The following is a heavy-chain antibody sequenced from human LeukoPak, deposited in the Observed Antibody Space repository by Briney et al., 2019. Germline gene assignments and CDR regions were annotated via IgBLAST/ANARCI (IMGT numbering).Heavy chain of an antibody. CDR3: ARYGGSGTYFFDY. CDR2: IYSSGST. CDR1: GGSISSYY. J-gene: IGHJ4*02. D-gene: IGHD3-10*01. Sequence: PSETLSLACTVSGGSISSYYWSWIRQPPGKGLEWIGYIYSSGSTNYNPSLKTRVTISVDTSKNQFSLKLSSVTAADTAVYYCARYGGSGTYFFDYWGQGTLVTVSS. V-gene: IGHV4-59*12.